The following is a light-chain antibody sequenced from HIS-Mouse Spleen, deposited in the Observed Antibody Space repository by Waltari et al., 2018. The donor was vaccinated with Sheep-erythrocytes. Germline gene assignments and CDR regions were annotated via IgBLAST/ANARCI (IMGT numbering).Light chain of an antibody. V-gene: IGLV2-23*02. J-gene: IGLJ2*01. CDR3: CSYAGSSTFHVV. CDR1: SSDVGRYNL. CDR2: EVS. Sequence: QSALTQPASVSGSPGQSITISCPGTSSDVGRYNLVSWYQQHPGKAPKLLIYEVSKRPSGVSNRFSGSKSGNTASLTISGLQAEDEADYYCCSYAGSSTFHVVFGGGTKLTVL.